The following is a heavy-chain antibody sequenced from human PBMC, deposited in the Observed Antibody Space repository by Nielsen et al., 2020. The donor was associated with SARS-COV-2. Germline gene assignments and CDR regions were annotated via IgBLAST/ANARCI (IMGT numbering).Heavy chain of an antibody. D-gene: IGHD3-10*01. CDR2: ISGSGGST. CDR3: AKSPYYYGSGSYYWDV. V-gene: IGHV3-23*01. Sequence: WIRQPPGKGLEWVSAISGSGGSTYYADSVKGRFTISRDNSKNTLYLQMNSLRAEDTAVYYCAKSPYYYGSGSYYWDVWGQGTTVTVSS. J-gene: IGHJ6*02.